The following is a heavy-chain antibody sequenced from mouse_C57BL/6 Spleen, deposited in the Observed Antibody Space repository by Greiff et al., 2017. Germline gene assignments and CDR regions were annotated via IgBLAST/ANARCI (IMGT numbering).Heavy chain of an antibody. CDR2: ISDGGSYT. D-gene: IGHD2-4*01. Sequence: EVKLVESGGGLVKPGGSLKLSCAASGFTFSSYAMSWVRQTPEKRLEWVATISDGGSYTYYPDNVKGRFTISRDNAKNNLYLQMSHLKSEDTAMYYCARDPGGIYYDYDGFYFDYWGQGTTLTVSS. V-gene: IGHV5-4*03. CDR1: GFTFSSYA. CDR3: ARDPGGIYYDYDGFYFDY. J-gene: IGHJ2*01.